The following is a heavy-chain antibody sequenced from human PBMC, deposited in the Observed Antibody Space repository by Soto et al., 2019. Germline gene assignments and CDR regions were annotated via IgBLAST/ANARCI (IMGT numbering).Heavy chain of an antibody. CDR2: ISYDGSNK. V-gene: IGHV3-30*18. Sequence: QVQLVESGGGVVQPGRSLRLSCAASGFTFSSYGMHWVRQAPGKGLEWVAVISYDGSNKYYADSVKGRFSISRDNSKNTLYLQMNSLRAEDTAVYYCAKVEYGSGSYHSEYFDYWGQGTLVTVSS. CDR1: GFTFSSYG. CDR3: AKVEYGSGSYHSEYFDY. D-gene: IGHD3-10*01. J-gene: IGHJ4*02.